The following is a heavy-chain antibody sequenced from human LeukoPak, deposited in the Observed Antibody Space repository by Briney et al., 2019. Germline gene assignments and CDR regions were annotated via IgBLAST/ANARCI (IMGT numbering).Heavy chain of an antibody. CDR1: GGSISSYY. D-gene: IGHD3-10*01. CDR3: ARQVGRSGSVFDY. Sequence: SETLSLTCTVPGGSISSYYWSWIRQPPGKGLEWIGYIYYSGSTNYNPSLKSRVTISVDTSKNQFSLKLSSATAADTAVYYCARQVGRSGSVFDYWGQGTLVTVSS. CDR2: IYYSGST. J-gene: IGHJ4*02. V-gene: IGHV4-59*08.